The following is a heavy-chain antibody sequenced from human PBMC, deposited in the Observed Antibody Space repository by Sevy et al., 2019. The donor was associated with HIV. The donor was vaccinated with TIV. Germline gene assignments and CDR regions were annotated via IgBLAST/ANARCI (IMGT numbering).Heavy chain of an antibody. CDR2: ISNSGTSM. D-gene: IGHD4-17*01. CDR1: GFTFSDYG. J-gene: IGHJ4*02. V-gene: IGHV3-48*04. CDR3: ARDLPPSATTVAHFDC. Sequence: GGSLRLSCEASGFTFSDYGMHWVRQAPGKGLEWVSYISNSGTSMYYSDSVKGRFTISRDNARNSLYLQMNSLRAEDTAVYYCARDLPPSATTVAHFDCWGQGTLVTVSS.